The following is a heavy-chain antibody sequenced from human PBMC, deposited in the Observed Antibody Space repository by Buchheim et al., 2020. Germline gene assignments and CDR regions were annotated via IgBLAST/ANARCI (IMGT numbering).Heavy chain of an antibody. CDR3: ARAHNTGWLYNAMDV. V-gene: IGHV3-48*01. CDR1: GFTFSLSS. D-gene: IGHD6-19*01. CDR2: ITSTSSTM. J-gene: IGHJ6*02. Sequence: EVQLVESGGGLVQPGESLRLSCTASGFTFSLSSMNWVRQAPGQGLEWISYITSTSSTMYYADSVQGRFTTSRDNAKNSLYLQMNSLRAEDTALYYCARAHNTGWLYNAMDVWGQGTT.